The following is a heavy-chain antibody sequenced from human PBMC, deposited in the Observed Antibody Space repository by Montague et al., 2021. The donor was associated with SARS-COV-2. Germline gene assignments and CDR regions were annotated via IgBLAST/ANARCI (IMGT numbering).Heavy chain of an antibody. CDR1: GGSFSTSF. V-gene: IGHV4-34*01. Sequence: SETLSLTCAVYGGSFSTSFWSWIRQPPGKGLEWIGEIHHSGSTNXNPSLKSRVTISVDTSKNQSSLNLSSVTAADTAVYYCATGNFFVNSGFYSGASDSWGKGTLVTVSS. CDR2: IHHSGST. D-gene: IGHD3-22*01. J-gene: IGHJ4*02. CDR3: ATGNFFVNSGFYSGASDS.